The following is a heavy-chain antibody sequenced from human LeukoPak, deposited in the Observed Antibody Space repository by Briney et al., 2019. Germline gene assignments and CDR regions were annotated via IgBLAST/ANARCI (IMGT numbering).Heavy chain of an antibody. J-gene: IGHJ4*02. CDR3: ARDSRRSIVGATPVDY. Sequence: GGFLRLSCAASGFTFSSYGMHWVRQAPGKGLEWVAVIWYDGSNKYYADSVKGRFTISSDNSKNTLYLQMNSLRAEDTAVYYCARDSRRSIVGATPVDYWGQGTLVTVSS. V-gene: IGHV3-33*01. CDR1: GFTFSSYG. CDR2: IWYDGSNK. D-gene: IGHD1-26*01.